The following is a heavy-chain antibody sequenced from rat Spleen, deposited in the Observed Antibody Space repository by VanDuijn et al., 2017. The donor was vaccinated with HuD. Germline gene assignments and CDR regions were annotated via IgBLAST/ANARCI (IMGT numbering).Heavy chain of an antibody. J-gene: IGHJ3*01. D-gene: IGHD1-4*01. V-gene: IGHV5-29*01. CDR1: GFIFSNCD. Sequence: EVQLVESGGGLVQPGRSLKLSCAASGFIFSNCDMAWVRQAPTKGLEWVASISYDGSVTFYRDSVKGRFTIFRDNAKNTLYLQMDSLRSEDTATYYCATDDSRVSGFAYWGQGTLVTVSS. CDR2: ISYDGSVT. CDR3: ATDDSRVSGFAY.